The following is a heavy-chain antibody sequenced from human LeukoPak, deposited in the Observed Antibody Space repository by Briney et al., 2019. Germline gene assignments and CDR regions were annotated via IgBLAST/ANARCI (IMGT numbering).Heavy chain of an antibody. V-gene: IGHV4-61*02. CDR2: IYTSGTT. Sequence: SETLSLTCTGSGGSVRRGNYYWTWIRQPAGSGLEWIGRIYTSGTTDYNPSLRTRVTISVDASRNQFSLNLSSVTAADTAVYYCARWSGSVTARNYYYYMDVWGEGTTVTVSS. J-gene: IGHJ6*03. D-gene: IGHD6-6*01. CDR1: GGSVRRGNYY. CDR3: ARWSGSVTARNYYYYMDV.